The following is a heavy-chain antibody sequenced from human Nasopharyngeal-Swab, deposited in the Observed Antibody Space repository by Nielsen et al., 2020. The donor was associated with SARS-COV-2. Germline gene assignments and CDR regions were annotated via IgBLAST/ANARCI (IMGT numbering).Heavy chain of an antibody. Sequence: WVRQAPGQGLEWMGGIIPIFGTANYAQKFQGRVTITADESTSTAYMELSSLRSEDTAVYYCARRATFDYWGQGTLVTVS. CDR2: IIPIFGTA. J-gene: IGHJ4*02. V-gene: IGHV1-69*01. CDR3: ARRATFDY. D-gene: IGHD5-12*01.